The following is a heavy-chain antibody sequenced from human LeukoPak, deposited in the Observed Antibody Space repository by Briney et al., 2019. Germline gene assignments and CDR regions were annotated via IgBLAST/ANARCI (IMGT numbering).Heavy chain of an antibody. CDR1: GYTFTGYY. CDR2: INPNSGGT. CDR3: ARDRGSSWYRWFDP. V-gene: IGHV1-2*02. D-gene: IGHD6-13*01. J-gene: IGHJ5*02. Sequence: ASVKVSCKASGYTFTGYYMHWVRQAPGQGLEWMGWINPNSGGTNYAQKFQGRVTMTRDTSISTAYMELSRLRSDDTAVYYCARDRGSSWYRWFDPWGQGTLVTVSS.